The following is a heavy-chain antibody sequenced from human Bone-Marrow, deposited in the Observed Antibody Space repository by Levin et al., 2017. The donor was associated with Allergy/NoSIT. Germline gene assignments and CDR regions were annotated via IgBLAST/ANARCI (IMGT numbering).Heavy chain of an antibody. Sequence: GESLKISCKTSGNTFSGYYMHWVRQAPGQGPEWVGWINPSNGVSKVAQQFQGRATMTRDTSTSTAYMEMKRLTSDDTGMYYCATSPRRATSSWYGAVYYFDSWGQGTLVTVSS. CDR2: INPSNGVS. CDR1: GNTFSGYY. V-gene: IGHV1-2*02. J-gene: IGHJ4*02. D-gene: IGHD6-13*01. CDR3: ATSPRRATSSWYGAVYYFDS.